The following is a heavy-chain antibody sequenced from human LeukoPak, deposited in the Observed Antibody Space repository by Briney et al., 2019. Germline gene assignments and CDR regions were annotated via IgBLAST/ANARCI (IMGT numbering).Heavy chain of an antibody. J-gene: IGHJ4*02. Sequence: GGSLRLSCAASGFTFSSYDMHGVREARGKGGEGGAFIRYDGSNQYYADSVKGRFTISRDNSKNTLYLQMNSLRAEDTAVYYCAKDHWRAAATYDFDYWGQGTLVTVSS. CDR1: GFTFSSYD. CDR2: IRYDGSNQ. V-gene: IGHV3-30*02. CDR3: AKDHWRAAATYDFDY. D-gene: IGHD6-13*01.